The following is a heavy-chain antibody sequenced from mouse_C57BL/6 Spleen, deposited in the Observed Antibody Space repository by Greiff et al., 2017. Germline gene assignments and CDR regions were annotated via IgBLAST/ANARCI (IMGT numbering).Heavy chain of an antibody. CDR1: GYTFTSYW. CDR2: IDPSDSET. CDR3: ARRGLDY. Sequence: QVQLKQPGAELVRPGSSVKLSCKASGYTFTSYWMHWVQQRPIQGLEWIGNIDPSDSETHYNQKFKDKATLTVDKSSSTAYMQLSSLPTEDSAVXYCARRGLDYWGQGTTLTVSS. J-gene: IGHJ2*01. V-gene: IGHV1-52*01.